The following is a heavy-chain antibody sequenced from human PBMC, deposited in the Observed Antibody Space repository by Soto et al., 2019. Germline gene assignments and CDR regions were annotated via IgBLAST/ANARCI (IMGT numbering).Heavy chain of an antibody. D-gene: IGHD6-6*01. J-gene: IGHJ3*02. Sequence: QVQLQESGPGLVKPSETLSLTCTVSGGSISSYYWSWIRQPAGKGLEWIGRIYTSGSTNYNPSLKSRVTMSVDTSKNQFSLKRGCVTAADTAVYYCARDRVEYSSSFGAFDIWGQGTMVTVSS. V-gene: IGHV4-4*07. CDR2: IYTSGST. CDR1: GGSISSYY. CDR3: ARDRVEYSSSFGAFDI.